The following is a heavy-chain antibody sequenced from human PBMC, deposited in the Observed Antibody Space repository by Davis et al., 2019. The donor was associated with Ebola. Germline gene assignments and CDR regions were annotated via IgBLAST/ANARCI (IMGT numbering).Heavy chain of an antibody. CDR2: ISSSSSTI. D-gene: IGHD3-22*01. Sequence: GGSLRLSCAASGFTFSSYSMNWVRQAPGKGLEWVSYISSSSSTIYYADSVKGRFTISRDNAKNSLYLQMNSLRAEDTAVYYCAREGYYYDSSGYYVLYFDYWGQGTLVTVSS. CDR3: AREGYYYDSSGYYVLYFDY. J-gene: IGHJ4*02. V-gene: IGHV3-48*04. CDR1: GFTFSSYS.